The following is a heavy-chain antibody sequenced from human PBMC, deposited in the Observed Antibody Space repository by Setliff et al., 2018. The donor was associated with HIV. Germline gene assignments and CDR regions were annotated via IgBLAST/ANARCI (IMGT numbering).Heavy chain of an antibody. D-gene: IGHD3-3*01. Sequence: ASVKVSCKASGYTFTQYYIHWVRQAPGQGLEWMGIINPSGGSTGYAQKFQGRVTVTSDTSTSTLHMELSSLRSDDTAVYYCARDLGSITLFGVVIQGAFDIWGQGTMVTVSS. CDR1: GYTFTQYY. CDR2: INPSGGST. J-gene: IGHJ3*02. V-gene: IGHV1-46*01. CDR3: ARDLGSITLFGVVIQGAFDI.